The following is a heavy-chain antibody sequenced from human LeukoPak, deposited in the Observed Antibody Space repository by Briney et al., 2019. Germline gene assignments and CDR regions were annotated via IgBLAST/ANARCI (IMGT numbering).Heavy chain of an antibody. D-gene: IGHD3-9*01. CDR3: AREMRKPYDILTGYSSGAFDI. CDR1: GFTFSSYS. CDR2: ISSSSSYI. V-gene: IGHV3-21*01. Sequence: GGSLRLSCAASGFTFSSYSMNWVRQAPGKGLEWVSSISSSSSYIYYAVSVKGRFTISRDNAKNSLYLQMNSLRAEDTAVYYCAREMRKPYDILTGYSSGAFDIWGQGTMVTVSS. J-gene: IGHJ3*02.